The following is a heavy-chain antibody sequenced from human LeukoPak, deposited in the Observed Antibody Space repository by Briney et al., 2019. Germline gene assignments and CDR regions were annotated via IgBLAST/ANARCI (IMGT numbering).Heavy chain of an antibody. CDR2: IYYSGST. D-gene: IGHD2-2*01. J-gene: IGHJ5*02. CDR3: ARLQYCSGTSCYWFDL. Sequence: SETLSLTCTVSGGSISSGGYYWSWIRQPPGKGLEWIGYIYYSGSTNYNPSLKSRVTISVDTSKNQFSLRLSSVTAADTAVYYCARLQYCSGTSCYWFDLWGQGTLVTVSS. CDR1: GGSISSGGYY. V-gene: IGHV4-61*08.